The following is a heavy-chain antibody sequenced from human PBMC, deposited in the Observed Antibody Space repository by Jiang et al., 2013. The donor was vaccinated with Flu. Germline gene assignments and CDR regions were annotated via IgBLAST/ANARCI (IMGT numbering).Heavy chain of an antibody. V-gene: IGHV4-39*07. Sequence: GSGLVKPSETLSLTCTVSGGSISSSSYYWGWIRQPPGKGLEWIGSIYYSGSTSYSPSLKSRVTISVDTSKNQFSLKLSSVAAADTAVYYCASIGWDQSDSSDYYYHFDYWGQGTLVTVSS. J-gene: IGHJ4*02. CDR1: GGSISSSSYY. CDR2: IYYSGST. D-gene: IGHD3-22*01. CDR3: ASIGWDQSDSSDYYYHFDY.